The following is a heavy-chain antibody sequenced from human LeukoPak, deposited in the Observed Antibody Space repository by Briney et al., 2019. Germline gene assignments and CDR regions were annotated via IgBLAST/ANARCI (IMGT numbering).Heavy chain of an antibody. V-gene: IGHV1-69*13. D-gene: IGHD4-11*01. Sequence: SVKVSCKASGGTFSSYTINWVRQAPGQGLEWMGGIIPVFGTANYVQKFQSRVTITADESTSTAYMELSSLRSEDTAVYYCARLIQHTVTTEYYFDYWGQGTLVTVSS. CDR3: ARLIQHTVTTEYYFDY. J-gene: IGHJ4*02. CDR2: IIPVFGTA. CDR1: GGTFSSYT.